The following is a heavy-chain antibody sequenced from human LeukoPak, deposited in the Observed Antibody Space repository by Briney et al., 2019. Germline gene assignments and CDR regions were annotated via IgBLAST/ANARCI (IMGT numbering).Heavy chain of an antibody. CDR3: ARRGVPTARNWYFDL. V-gene: IGHV4-59*08. CDR2: ISYSGST. CDR1: GGSISSYY. D-gene: IGHD2-21*02. Sequence: PSETLSLTCTVSGGSISSYYWSWIRQPPGKGLEWIGYISYSGSTNYNPSLKSRVTISVDTSKNQFSLKLSSVTAADTAVYYCARRGVPTARNWYFDLWGRGTLVTVSS. J-gene: IGHJ2*01.